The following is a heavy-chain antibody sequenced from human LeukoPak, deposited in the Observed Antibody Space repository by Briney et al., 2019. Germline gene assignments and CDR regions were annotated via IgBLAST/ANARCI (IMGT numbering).Heavy chain of an antibody. CDR3: ERIQSRIIAARPGNPAFDY. Sequence: GASVKVSCKASGYTSTSYDISWVRQAPGQGLEWMGWISTYNGNTHYAQKLQGRVTMTTDTSTSTVYMELKSLRSDDTAEYYCERIQSRIIAARPGNPAFDYWGRGTLVTVSS. D-gene: IGHD6-6*01. J-gene: IGHJ4*02. V-gene: IGHV1-18*01. CDR2: ISTYNGNT. CDR1: GYTSTSYD.